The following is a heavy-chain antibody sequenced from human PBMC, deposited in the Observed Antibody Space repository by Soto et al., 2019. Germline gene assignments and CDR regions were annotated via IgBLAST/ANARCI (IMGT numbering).Heavy chain of an antibody. J-gene: IGHJ6*02. CDR2: ISGYNGYT. CDR1: GYTFYTYG. Sequence: QAQLVQSGAEVKKPGASVKVSCKTSGYTFYTYGISWVRQVPGQGPEWMGWISGYNGYTKYAQKFQGRVTMTTDTSTSTAYMDMRSLRSDDTAVYYCARPGTILGRNGMDVWGQGTTVIVSS. V-gene: IGHV1-18*04. D-gene: IGHD3-3*01. CDR3: ARPGTILGRNGMDV.